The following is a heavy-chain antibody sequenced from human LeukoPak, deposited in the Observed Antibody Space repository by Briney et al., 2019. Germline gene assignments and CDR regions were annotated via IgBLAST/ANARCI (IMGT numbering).Heavy chain of an antibody. V-gene: IGHV4-34*01. D-gene: IGHD6-19*01. J-gene: IGHJ6*03. CDR1: GGSFSGYY. Sequence: PSETLSLTCAVYGGSFSGYYWSWIRQPPGKGLGWIGEINHSGSTNYNPSLKSRVTISVDTSKNQFSLKLSSVTAADTAVYYCARGTKWLVSRYYYYYYMDVWGKGTTVTVSS. CDR2: INHSGST. CDR3: ARGTKWLVSRYYYYYYMDV.